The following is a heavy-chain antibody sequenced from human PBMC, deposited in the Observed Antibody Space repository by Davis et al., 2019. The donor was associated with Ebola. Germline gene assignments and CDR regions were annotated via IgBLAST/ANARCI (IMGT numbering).Heavy chain of an antibody. CDR3: ARGTRILTEHDAFDI. CDR2: INHSGST. CDR1: GGSFSGYY. D-gene: IGHD3-9*01. V-gene: IGHV4-34*01. J-gene: IGHJ3*02. Sequence: PSETLSLTCAVYGGSFSGYYWSWIRQPPGKGLEWIGEINHSGSTNYNPSLKSRVTISVDTSKNQFSLKLSSVTAADTAVYYCARGTRILTEHDAFDIWGQGTMVTGSS.